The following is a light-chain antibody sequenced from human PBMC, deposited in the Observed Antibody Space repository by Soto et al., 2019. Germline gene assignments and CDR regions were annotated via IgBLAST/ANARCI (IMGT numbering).Light chain of an antibody. CDR2: VNSDGSH. V-gene: IGLV4-69*01. J-gene: IGLJ1*01. CDR1: SGQRKYA. Sequence: QPVLTQSPSASASLGASVKLTCTLSSGQRKYAIAWHQQKPEKGPRYLMRVNSDGSHIRGDGIPDRFSGSSSGTERYLTISSLQSEDGADYYCQTWGTGIQVFGTGTKLTVL. CDR3: QTWGTGIQV.